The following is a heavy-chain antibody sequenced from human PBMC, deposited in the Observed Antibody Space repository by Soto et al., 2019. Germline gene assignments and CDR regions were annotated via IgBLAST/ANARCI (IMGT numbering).Heavy chain of an antibody. Sequence: SETLSLTCAVSGGSISSGGYSWSWIRQPPGKGLEWIGYIYHSGSTYYNPSLKSRVTISVDRSKNQFSLKLSSVTAADTAVYYCARVTPLYYYGSGSSVPNWFDPWGQGTLVTVS. CDR3: ARVTPLYYYGSGSSVPNWFDP. CDR1: GGSISSGGYS. D-gene: IGHD3-10*01. J-gene: IGHJ5*02. CDR2: IYHSGST. V-gene: IGHV4-30-2*01.